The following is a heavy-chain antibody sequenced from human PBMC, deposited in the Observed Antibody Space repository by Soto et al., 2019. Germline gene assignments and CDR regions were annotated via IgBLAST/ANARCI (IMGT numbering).Heavy chain of an antibody. J-gene: IGHJ6*02. Sequence: PGGSLRLSCAASGFTFDSYAMSWVRQAPGKGLEWVSAISGSGSSTYYADSVKGRFTISRDNSKNTLYLQMTILRAEDTAIDHCAKDHWEWLFYGLDVWGPGTTVTVSS. D-gene: IGHD3-3*01. CDR3: AKDHWEWLFYGLDV. V-gene: IGHV3-23*01. CDR1: GFTFDSYA. CDR2: ISGSGSST.